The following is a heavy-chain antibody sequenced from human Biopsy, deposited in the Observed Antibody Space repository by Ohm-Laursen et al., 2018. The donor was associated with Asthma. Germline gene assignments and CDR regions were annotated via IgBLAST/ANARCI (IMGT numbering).Heavy chain of an antibody. CDR1: GGTFNTYV. D-gene: IGHD2-2*01. J-gene: IGHJ4*02. CDR3: ARKAGSCISRTCYSLDF. V-gene: IGHV1-69*13. CDR2: INSVFGTT. Sequence: ASVKVSCKPLGGTFNTYVIGWVRQAPGQGLEWMGGINSVFGTTTYPQKFQDRVTITADDSTSTVYMELSSLRSEDTAVYYCARKAGSCISRTCYSLDFWCQGTLVTVSS.